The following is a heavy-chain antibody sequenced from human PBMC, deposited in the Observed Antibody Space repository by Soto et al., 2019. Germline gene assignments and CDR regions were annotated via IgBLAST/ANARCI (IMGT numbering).Heavy chain of an antibody. Sequence: QVQLVQSGAEVKKPGSSVKVSCTASGGTFGGYTISWVRQAPGRRPEWMGGIIPIIGMTSYPQNFQGRVTMTADKSTSTAYMALSSLISEDTAVYYCARSPGAAAGHRWYFDLWGRGTLVTVSS. D-gene: IGHD6-13*01. CDR3: ARSPGAAAGHRWYFDL. V-gene: IGHV1-69*02. CDR1: GGTFGGYT. J-gene: IGHJ2*01. CDR2: IIPIIGMT.